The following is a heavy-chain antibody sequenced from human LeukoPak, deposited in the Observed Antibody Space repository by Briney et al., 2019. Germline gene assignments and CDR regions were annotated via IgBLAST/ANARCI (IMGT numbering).Heavy chain of an antibody. V-gene: IGHV5-51*01. D-gene: IGHD4-17*01. CDR1: GYSFTTYW. J-gene: IGHJ4*02. Sequence: GESLKISCKGSGYSFTTYWIAWVRQMPGKGLEWMGIIYPGDSDIGYSPSFEGQVTISADKSISTVYLQWSSLKASDTAMYYCARYDGDYFEYWGQGALVTVSS. CDR2: IYPGDSDI. CDR3: ARYDGDYFEY.